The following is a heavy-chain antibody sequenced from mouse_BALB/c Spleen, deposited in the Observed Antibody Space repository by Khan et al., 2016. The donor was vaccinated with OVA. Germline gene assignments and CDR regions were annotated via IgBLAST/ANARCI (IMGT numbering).Heavy chain of an antibody. CDR2: TNPTNGRT. J-gene: IGHJ2*01. CDR3: ARNKKIVATYFYY. CDR1: GYTFTSYW. D-gene: IGHD1-1*01. V-gene: IGHV1S81*02. Sequence: QVQLKESGAELVKAGASVKMSCKASGYTFTSYWMHWVKQRLGQGLEWFAETNPTNGRTYYNEKFKSKATLTVDKSSSTAYMLLSGPTFEDSAVYYYARNKKIVATYFYYWGQGTTLTVSS.